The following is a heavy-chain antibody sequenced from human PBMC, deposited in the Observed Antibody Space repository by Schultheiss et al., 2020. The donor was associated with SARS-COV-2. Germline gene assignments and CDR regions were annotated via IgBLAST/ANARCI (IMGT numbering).Heavy chain of an antibody. Sequence: ASVKVSCKASGYTFTSYGISWVRQAPGQGLEWMGWISANNGNTNYAQKLQGRVTITADESTSTAYMELSSLRSEDTAVYYCAREVGVRTIFGVVTSRPGAAIYYYYGMDVWGQGTTVTVSS. CDR2: ISANNGNT. V-gene: IGHV1-18*01. J-gene: IGHJ6*02. CDR1: GYTFTSYG. D-gene: IGHD3-3*01. CDR3: AREVGVRTIFGVVTSRPGAAIYYYYGMDV.